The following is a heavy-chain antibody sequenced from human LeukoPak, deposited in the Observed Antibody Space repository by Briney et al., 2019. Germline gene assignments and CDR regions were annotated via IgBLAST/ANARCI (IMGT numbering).Heavy chain of an antibody. CDR2: INHSGST. CDR3: ARSPGYSYARDVY. Sequence: SETLSLTCAVYGGSFSGYYWSWIRQPPGKGLEWIGEINHSGSTNYNPSLKSRVTISVDTSKNQFSLKLSSVTAADTAVYYCARSPGYSYARDVYWGQGTLVTVSS. D-gene: IGHD5-18*01. J-gene: IGHJ4*02. CDR1: GGSFSGYY. V-gene: IGHV4-34*01.